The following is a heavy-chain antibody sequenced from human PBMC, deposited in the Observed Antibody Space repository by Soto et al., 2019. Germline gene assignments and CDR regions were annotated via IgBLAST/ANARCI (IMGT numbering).Heavy chain of an antibody. V-gene: IGHV1-2*02. CDR3: AREPRAEYNYDLFDY. J-gene: IGHJ4*02. CDR2: INPNTGGT. D-gene: IGHD3-16*01. Sequence: ASVKVSCKASGYTFTGYYMHWVRQAPGEGLEWMGWINPNTGGTHYAQKFQGRVTMTRDTSISTAYMGLSRLISDDSAVYFCAREPRAEYNYDLFDYWGQGTLVTVSS. CDR1: GYTFTGYY.